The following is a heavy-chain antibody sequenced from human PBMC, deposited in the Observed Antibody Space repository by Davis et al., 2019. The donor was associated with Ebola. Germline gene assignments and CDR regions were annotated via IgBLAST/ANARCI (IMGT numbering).Heavy chain of an antibody. CDR2: INPSGVDS. CDR1: GYTFNNYY. J-gene: IGHJ4*02. V-gene: IGHV1-46*02. Sequence: ASVKVSCKASGYTFNNYYMQWVRQAPGQGLEWMGIINPSGVDSRYAQMLQGRVTMTRDASTSTVYMELRSLKYEDSAVYYCARGNGVAGTTYSDYWGQGTLITVSS. D-gene: IGHD6-19*01. CDR3: ARGNGVAGTTYSDY.